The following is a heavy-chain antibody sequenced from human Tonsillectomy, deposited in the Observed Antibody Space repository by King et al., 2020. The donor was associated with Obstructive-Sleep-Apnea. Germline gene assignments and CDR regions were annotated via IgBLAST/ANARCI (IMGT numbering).Heavy chain of an antibody. J-gene: IGHJ4*02. CDR3: ARDATDYDSSGYYKGLDY. Sequence: QLVQSGAEAKKPGASVKISCKASGYTFTSYYMYWVRQAPGQGLEWVGIINPSDGGAFYAQKFQGRVTMTRDTSTSTVYMELSSLRSEDTAVYYCARDATDYDSSGYYKGLDYWGQGTLVTVSS. CDR1: GYTFTSYY. CDR2: INPSDGGA. V-gene: IGHV1-46*03. D-gene: IGHD3-22*01.